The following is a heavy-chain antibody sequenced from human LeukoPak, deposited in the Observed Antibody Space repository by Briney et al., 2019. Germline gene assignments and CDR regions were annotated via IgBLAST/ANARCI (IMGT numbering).Heavy chain of an antibody. V-gene: IGHV4-59*08. CDR1: GGSIIGHW. Sequence: SETLSLTCSVSGGSIIGHWWSWIRQPPGKGLEWIGDVFYSGSNNYNPSLKSRLTISLDTSKNQFSLTLRSVTATDTAMYYCASRNTADASIDFWGQGTLVTASS. CDR3: ASRNTADASIDF. D-gene: IGHD4-17*01. CDR2: VFYSGSN. J-gene: IGHJ4*02.